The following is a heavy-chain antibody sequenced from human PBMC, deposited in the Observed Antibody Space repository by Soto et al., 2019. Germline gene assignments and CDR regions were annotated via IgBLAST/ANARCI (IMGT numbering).Heavy chain of an antibody. CDR3: AKSRWFGELAHLDF. Sequence: GGSLRLSCAASGFTFSAYAMSWVRQAPGKGLEWVSAISGGGDATYYTDSVKGRSTISRDNSKNTLYLQMNSLRAEDTALYYCAKSRWFGELAHLDFWGQGTLVTVSS. D-gene: IGHD3-10*01. CDR2: ISGGGDAT. CDR1: GFTFSAYA. V-gene: IGHV3-23*01. J-gene: IGHJ4*02.